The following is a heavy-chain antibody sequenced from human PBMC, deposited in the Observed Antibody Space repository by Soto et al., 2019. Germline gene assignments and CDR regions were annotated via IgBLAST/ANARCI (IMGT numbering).Heavy chain of an antibody. CDR3: ARGPDDSDVPRWDH. CDR2: INLRGGTT. Sequence: QVQLVQSGPEVRKPGASVRLSCATSGYNFNQYYIHWVRQAPGQGLGWMGIINLRGGTTEYAHKFRGRVTVTGDPSTRTAYMELSSLRSEDTAVYFCARGPDDSDVPRWDHWGQGTLITVSS. CDR1: GYNFNQYY. J-gene: IGHJ4*02. D-gene: IGHD4-17*01. V-gene: IGHV1-46*02.